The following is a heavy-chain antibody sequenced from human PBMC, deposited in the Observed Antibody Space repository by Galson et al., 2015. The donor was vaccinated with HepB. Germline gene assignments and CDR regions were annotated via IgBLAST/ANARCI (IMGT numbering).Heavy chain of an antibody. V-gene: IGHV3-23*01. J-gene: IGHJ4*02. Sequence: SLRLSCAASGFTFSSYAMSWVRQAPGKGLEWVSAISGSGGSTYYADSVRGRFTITRDNSKNTLYLQMNSLRAEHTAVYYCAKQDRNHWGSDEPLDYWGQGTLVTVSS. D-gene: IGHD7-27*01. CDR3: AKQDRNHWGSDEPLDY. CDR1: GFTFSSYA. CDR2: ISGSGGST.